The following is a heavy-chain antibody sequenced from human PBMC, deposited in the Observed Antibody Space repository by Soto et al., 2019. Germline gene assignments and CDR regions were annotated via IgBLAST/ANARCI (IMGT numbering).Heavy chain of an antibody. CDR2: INSDGSST. V-gene: IGHV3-74*01. CDR3: ARDSGYDILTGSPGYAFDI. Sequence: EVQLVEPGGGLVQPGGSLRLSCAASGFTFSSYWMHWVRQAPGKGLVWVSRINSDGSSTSYADSVKGRFTISRDNAKNTLYLQMNSLRAEDTAVYYCARDSGYDILTGSPGYAFDIWGQGTMVTVSS. D-gene: IGHD3-9*01. J-gene: IGHJ3*02. CDR1: GFTFSSYW.